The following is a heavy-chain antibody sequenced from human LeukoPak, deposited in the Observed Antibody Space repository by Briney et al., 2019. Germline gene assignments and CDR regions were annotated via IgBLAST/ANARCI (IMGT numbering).Heavy chain of an antibody. CDR2: ANPYNGNT. CDR3: ARTMTTGTTHGELDF. J-gene: IGHJ4*02. CDR1: GYSFKSSS. V-gene: IGHV1-18*01. D-gene: IGHD4-17*01. Sequence: ASVTVSCQTSGYSFKSSSINWVRQAPGQGLEWMGWANPYNGNTKYAPKFQGRVTMTTDASTSTAYMELRNLSSDDTAVYYCARTMTTGTTHGELDFWGQGTLVTVSS.